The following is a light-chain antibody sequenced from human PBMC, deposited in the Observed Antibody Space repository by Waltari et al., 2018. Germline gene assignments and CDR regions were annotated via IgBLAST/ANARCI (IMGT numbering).Light chain of an antibody. V-gene: IGKV1-5*03. CDR3: LQYIRSPLT. Sequence: DIQMTQSPSSLSASVGDTVSITCRASQSLSGWLDWYQQKPGKAPKLLIYKTSNLQSGVSARVSGSGSGTEFTLTIRSLQPEDFATYYCLQYIRSPLTFGGGTKVEIK. CDR1: QSLSGW. J-gene: IGKJ4*01. CDR2: KTS.